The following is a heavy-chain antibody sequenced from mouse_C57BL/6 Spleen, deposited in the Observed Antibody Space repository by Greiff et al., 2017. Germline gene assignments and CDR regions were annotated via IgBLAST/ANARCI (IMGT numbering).Heavy chain of an antibody. J-gene: IGHJ3*01. V-gene: IGHV1-26*01. CDR3: ARSRYYGSSYLAY. CDR1: GYTFTDYY. CDR2: INPNNGGT. D-gene: IGHD1-1*01. Sequence: VQLQQSGPELVKPGASVKISCKASGYTFTDYYMNWVKQSHGKSLEWIGDINPNNGGTSYNQKFKGKATLTVDKSSSTAYMELRSLTSEDSAVYYCARSRYYGSSYLAYWGQGTLVTVSA.